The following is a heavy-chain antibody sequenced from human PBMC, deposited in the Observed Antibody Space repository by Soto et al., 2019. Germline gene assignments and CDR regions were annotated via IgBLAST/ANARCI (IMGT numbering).Heavy chain of an antibody. D-gene: IGHD3-10*01. Sequence: QVQLVQSGAEVKKPGSSVKVSCKTSGVSFNNNGIGWVRQAPGHGLEWMGGVSPPFRTSNYARKFQGRIAITADASTGTVNMELSSLTSECTPQYYCARVLYYGSGSYSPYGMDVWGQGTTVSVS. CDR2: VSPPFRTS. CDR1: GVSFNNNG. CDR3: ARVLYYGSGSYSPYGMDV. V-gene: IGHV1-69*01. J-gene: IGHJ6*02.